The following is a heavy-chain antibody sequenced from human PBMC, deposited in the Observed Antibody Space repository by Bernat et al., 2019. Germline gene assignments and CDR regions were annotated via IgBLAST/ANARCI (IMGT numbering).Heavy chain of an antibody. D-gene: IGHD3-10*01. Sequence: QLQLQQWGAGLLKPSETLSLTCAVSGGSFSGYYWRWIRQPPGQGLEWLGAINHSGSTNDNPSHKSRLTISVDRSKNQFSQNTRSVTAAETAVYCCARGSRSGSYIRTRGGHFDYWGQGTLVTVSS. CDR1: GGSFSGYY. CDR2: INHSGST. CDR3: ARGSRSGSYIRTRGGHFDY. V-gene: IGHV4-34*01. J-gene: IGHJ4*02.